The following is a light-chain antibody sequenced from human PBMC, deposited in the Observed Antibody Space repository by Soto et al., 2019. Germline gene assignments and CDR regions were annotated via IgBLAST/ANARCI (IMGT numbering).Light chain of an antibody. Sequence: DIRLTQLPSSLSASVGDRVTISCRASQNINTYLGWYQQKPGKAPNLLIYDASTLHSGVPSRFSGGGSGTDFTLTISSLQPEDFATYYCQQVNVYPSTFGGGTKVDIK. J-gene: IGKJ4*01. CDR2: DAS. CDR3: QQVNVYPST. V-gene: IGKV1-9*01. CDR1: QNINTY.